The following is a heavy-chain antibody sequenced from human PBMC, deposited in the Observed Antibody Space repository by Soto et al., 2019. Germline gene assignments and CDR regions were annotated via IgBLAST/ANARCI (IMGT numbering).Heavy chain of an antibody. CDR1: GGTFSSYT. CDR2: IIPTLGIA. D-gene: IGHD2-2*01. J-gene: IGHJ1*01. CDR3: SVVPADFDEYFQH. V-gene: IGHV1-69*02. Sequence: QVQLVQSGAEVKKPGSSVKVSCKASGGTFSSYTISWVRQAPGQGREWMGRIIPTLGIANYAQKFQGRVTSTADKSTSTAYMDLSSLRSEDTAVYYCSVVPADFDEYFQHWGQGTLVTVSS.